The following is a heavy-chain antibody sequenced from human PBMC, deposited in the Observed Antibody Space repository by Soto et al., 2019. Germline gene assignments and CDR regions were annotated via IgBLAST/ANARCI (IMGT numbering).Heavy chain of an antibody. CDR3: AKLEWLEFGGDY. Sequence: EVHLLESGGGVVQPGKSLKISCATSGFAFSDYPMTWVRQPPGQGLEWVSGISASGEKPYYADSVKGRFTISRDNSKNKLSLQMSSLRVEDTGIYYCAKLEWLEFGGDYWGQGTLVTVSS. D-gene: IGHD6-19*01. CDR2: ISASGEKP. J-gene: IGHJ4*02. V-gene: IGHV3-23*01. CDR1: GFAFSDYP.